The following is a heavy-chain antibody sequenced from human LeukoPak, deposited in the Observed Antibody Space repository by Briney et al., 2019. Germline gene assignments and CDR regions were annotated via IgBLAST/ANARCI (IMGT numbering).Heavy chain of an antibody. CDR3: TTDPPGFGYCSGGSCSSDNWFGP. J-gene: IGHJ5*02. V-gene: IGHV3-15*01. CDR1: GFAFSHAW. D-gene: IGHD2-15*01. CDR2: IRSKTDGGTT. Sequence: PGGSLRLSCAASGFAFSHAWMSWVRQAPGKGLEWVGLIRSKTDGGTTDYAAPVKGRFTISRDDSKNTLYLQMNSLKTEDTAVYYCTTDPPGFGYCSGGSCSSDNWFGPWGQGTLVTVSS.